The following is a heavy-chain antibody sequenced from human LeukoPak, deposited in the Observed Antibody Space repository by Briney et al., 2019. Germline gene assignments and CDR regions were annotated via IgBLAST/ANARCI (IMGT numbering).Heavy chain of an antibody. Sequence: SETLSLTCTVSGYSISSGYYWGWIRQPPGKGLEWIGSIYHSGSTYYNPSLRSRVTISVDTSKNQFSLKLSSVTAADTAVYYCLRSGSYYNRLEGNWFDPWGQGTLVTVSS. J-gene: IGHJ5*02. CDR1: GYSISSGYY. CDR3: LRSGSYYNRLEGNWFDP. D-gene: IGHD3-10*02. V-gene: IGHV4-38-2*02. CDR2: IYHSGST.